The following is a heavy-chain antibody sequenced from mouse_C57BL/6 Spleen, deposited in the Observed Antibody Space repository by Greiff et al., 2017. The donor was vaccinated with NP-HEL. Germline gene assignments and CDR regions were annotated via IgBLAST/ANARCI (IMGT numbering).Heavy chain of an antibody. CDR3: AREGKITTVVAPYYAMDY. V-gene: IGHV1-39*01. CDR2: INPNYGTT. D-gene: IGHD1-1*01. CDR1: GYSFTDYN. J-gene: IGHJ4*01. Sequence: VQLKESGPELVKPGASVKISCKASGYSFTDYNMNWVKQSNGKSLEWIGVINPNYGTTSYNQKFKGKATLTVDQSSSTAYMQLNSLTSEDSAVYYCAREGKITTVVAPYYAMDYWGQGTSVTVSS.